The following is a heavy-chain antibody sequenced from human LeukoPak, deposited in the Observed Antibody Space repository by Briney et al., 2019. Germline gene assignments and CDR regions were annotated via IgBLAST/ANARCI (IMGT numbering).Heavy chain of an antibody. D-gene: IGHD3-22*01. CDR1: GGSFSGYY. J-gene: IGHJ4*02. Sequence: SETLSLTCAVYGGSFSGYYWSWIRQPPGKGLEWIGEINHSGSTNYNPSLKSRVTISVDTPKNQFSLKLSSVTAADTAVYYCAGDSSGYFVPFDYWGQGTLVTVSS. V-gene: IGHV4-34*01. CDR3: AGDSSGYFVPFDY. CDR2: INHSGST.